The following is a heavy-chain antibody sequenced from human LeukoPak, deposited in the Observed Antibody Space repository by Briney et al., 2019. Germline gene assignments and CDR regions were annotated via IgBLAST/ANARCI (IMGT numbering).Heavy chain of an antibody. CDR3: AKAYCGGDCYPDY. D-gene: IGHD2-21*02. V-gene: IGHV3-43*02. CDR1: GFTFDDYA. CDR2: ISWDGGST. J-gene: IGHJ4*02. Sequence: GGSLRLSCAASGFTFDDYAMQCVRQAPGKGLEWVSLISWDGGSTYYADSVKGRFTISRDNSKTSLYLQITSLTTEDPALYYCAKAYCGGDCYPDYWGQGTLVTVSS.